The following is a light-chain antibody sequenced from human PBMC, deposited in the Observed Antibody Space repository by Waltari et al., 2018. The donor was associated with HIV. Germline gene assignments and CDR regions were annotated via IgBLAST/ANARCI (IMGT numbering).Light chain of an antibody. Sequence: NFMLTQPHSVSESPGKTVTISCTGSSGSIASNYVQWYQQRPGSAPTTVIYEDRQRPSGVPYRFSGSIDSSSNSAYLTISGLKTEDEDDYYCQSYDTSSHVVFGGGTKLTVL. V-gene: IGLV6-57*02. CDR1: SGSIASNY. CDR2: EDR. CDR3: QSYDTSSHVV. J-gene: IGLJ2*01.